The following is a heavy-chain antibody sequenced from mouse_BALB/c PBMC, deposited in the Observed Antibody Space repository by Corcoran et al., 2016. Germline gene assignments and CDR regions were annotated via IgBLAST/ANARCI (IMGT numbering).Heavy chain of an antibody. CDR2: INPYNDGT. J-gene: IGHJ2*01. Sequence: EVQLQQAVPELVKPGASVKMSCKASGYTFTSFVMHWVKQKPGQGLEWIGYINPYNDGTKYNEKFKGKATLTSDKSSSTTYMELSSLTSEDSAVYYCASMVTNYWGQGTTLTVSS. CDR3: ASMVTNY. CDR1: GYTFTSFV. D-gene: IGHD2-1*01. V-gene: IGHV1S136*01.